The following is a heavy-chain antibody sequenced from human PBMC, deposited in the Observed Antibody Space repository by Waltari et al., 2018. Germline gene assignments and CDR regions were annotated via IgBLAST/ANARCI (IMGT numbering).Heavy chain of an antibody. J-gene: IGHJ4*02. CDR1: GFTFDDYG. V-gene: IGHV3-23*04. CDR3: AKDQGGSDY. Sequence: EVQLVESGGGVVRPGGSLRLSCAASGFTFDDYGISWVRQAPGKGLEWVSAISGSGGSTYYADSVKGRFTISRDNSKNTLYLQMNSLRAEDTAVYYCAKDQGGSDYWGQGTLVTVSS. D-gene: IGHD1-26*01. CDR2: ISGSGGST.